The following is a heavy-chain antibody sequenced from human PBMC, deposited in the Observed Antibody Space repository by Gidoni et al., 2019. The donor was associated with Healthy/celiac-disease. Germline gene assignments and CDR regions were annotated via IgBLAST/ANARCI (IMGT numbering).Heavy chain of an antibody. CDR1: GYTFTSYD. J-gene: IGHJ6*02. V-gene: IGHV1-8*01. CDR3: ARGATGFLVGEGSIYYYGMDV. CDR2: MNPNSGNT. D-gene: IGHD1-26*01. Sequence: QVQLVQSGAEVKKPGASVKVSCKASGYTFTSYDINWVRQATGQGLEWMGWMNPNSGNTGYAQKFQGRVTMTRNTSISTAYMELSSLRSEDTAVYYCARGATGFLVGEGSIYYYGMDVWGQGTTVTVSS.